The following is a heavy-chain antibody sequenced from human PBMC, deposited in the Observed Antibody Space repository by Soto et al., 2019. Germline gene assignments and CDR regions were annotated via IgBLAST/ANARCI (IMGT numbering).Heavy chain of an antibody. CDR3: VRDGGDIVVVPAATRGAFDI. J-gene: IGHJ3*02. CDR1: GGTFSGYT. D-gene: IGHD2-2*01. CDR2: IIPILGIA. Sequence: QVQMMQSGAEVKKPGSSVKVSCKASGGTFSGYTISWVLQAPGQGLEWMRRIIPILGIANYAQKFQGRVTITADKSTSTAYMELSSLRSEDTAVYYCVRDGGDIVVVPAATRGAFDIWGQGTMVTVSS. V-gene: IGHV1-69*08.